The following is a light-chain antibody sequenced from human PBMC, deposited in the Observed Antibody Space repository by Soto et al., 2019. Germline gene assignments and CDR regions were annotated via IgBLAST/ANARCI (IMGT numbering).Light chain of an antibody. J-gene: IGLJ1*01. V-gene: IGLV2-23*02. Sequence: QSVLTQPASVSGSPRQSITISCTGTSSDVASYSLVSWYQQHPGKAPKLIIYEVRKRPSGVSDRFSGSKSGNTASLTISGLQADDEADYYCCSYAGSRTYVFGSGTKLTVL. CDR2: EVR. CDR1: SSDVASYSL. CDR3: CSYAGSRTYV.